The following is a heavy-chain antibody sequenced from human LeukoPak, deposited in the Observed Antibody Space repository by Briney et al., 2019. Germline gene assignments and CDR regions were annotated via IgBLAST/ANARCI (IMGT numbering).Heavy chain of an antibody. CDR1: SCSSSNGSYD. V-gene: IGHV4-61*02. J-gene: IGHJ4*02. Sequence: SETLSLTCTVSSCSSSNGSYDWSGIRQPAGKGLELIGRIYTSGCAKYNPCLKRRVTISVDTSKNQYSMQLSSVTAADTAVYYCGRADYRAQDYWGQGTLVTVSS. CDR3: GRADYRAQDY. D-gene: IGHD4-17*01. CDR2: IYTSGCA.